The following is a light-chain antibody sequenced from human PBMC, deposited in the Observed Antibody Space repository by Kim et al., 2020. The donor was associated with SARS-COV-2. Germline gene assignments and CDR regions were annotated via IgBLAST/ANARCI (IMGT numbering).Light chain of an antibody. CDR1: SRDVGGYDY. CDR3: SSYTSSGTVV. V-gene: IGLV2-14*03. Sequence: GHSITISCTGTSRDVGGYDYVSWYQQHPGKVPKLMIYDVTKRPSGVSNRFSGSKSGNTASLTISGLQAEDEADYHCSSYTSSGTVVFGGGTKLTVL. CDR2: DVT. J-gene: IGLJ2*01.